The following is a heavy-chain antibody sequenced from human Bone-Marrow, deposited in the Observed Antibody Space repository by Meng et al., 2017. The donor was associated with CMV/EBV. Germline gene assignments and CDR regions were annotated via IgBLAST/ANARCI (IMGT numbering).Heavy chain of an antibody. D-gene: IGHD3-3*01. V-gene: IGHV1-58*01. CDR2: IVVGSGYT. J-gene: IGHJ5*02. Sequence: SVKVSCKASGFSFTNAAVQWVRQARGEPLEWIGWIVVGSGYTSYAQKLQGRVTMTRDTSTNTVYMELSSLRSEDTAVYYCARSLTIFGAGAWFDPWGQGTLVTVSS. CDR3: ARSLTIFGAGAWFDP. CDR1: GFSFTNAA.